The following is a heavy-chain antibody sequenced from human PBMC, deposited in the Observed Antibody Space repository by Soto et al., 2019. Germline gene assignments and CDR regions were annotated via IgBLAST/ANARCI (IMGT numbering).Heavy chain of an antibody. D-gene: IGHD5-12*01. V-gene: IGHV3-9*01. J-gene: IGHJ5*02. Sequence: EVQLVESGGGLVQPGKSLRLSCVASGFTFDDCSMHWVRQAPGKGLEWVSGISWDSGIIGYADSVKGRFSISRDGAKNSLYLQMNSLRVEYAAVYYCLQARYPTMASPLNHWGQGTLVTVSS. CDR3: LQARYPTMASPLNH. CDR1: GFTFDDCS. CDR2: ISWDSGII.